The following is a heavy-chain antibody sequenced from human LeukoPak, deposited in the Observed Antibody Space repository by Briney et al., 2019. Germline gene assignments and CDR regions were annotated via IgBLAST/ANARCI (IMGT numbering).Heavy chain of an antibody. CDR3: ARPTLTGYHNWALNY. D-gene: IGHD3-9*01. J-gene: IGHJ4*02. CDR2: IRYDGSNK. CDR1: GLTFSSYG. V-gene: IGHV3-30*02. Sequence: PGGSLRLSCEASGLTFSSYGMHWVRHAPGKGLEWVAFIRYDGSNKYYADSVKGRFTISRDNSNNTLYLQMNSLRAEDTAVYYCARPTLTGYHNWALNYWGQGTLATVSS.